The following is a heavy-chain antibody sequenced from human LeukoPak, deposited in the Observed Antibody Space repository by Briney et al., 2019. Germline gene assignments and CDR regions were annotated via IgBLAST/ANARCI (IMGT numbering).Heavy chain of an antibody. CDR1: GYSFTDYR. J-gene: IGHJ5*02. D-gene: IGHD6-19*01. CDR2: INTNTGGT. V-gene: IGHV1-2*02. Sequence: ASVKVSCKASGYSFTDYRMHWVRQAPGQGLEWMGWINTNTGGTNYAQKFQGRVTLTRDTSITTAYMEMSSLRSDDTAVYYCARDRPGYSSWFDPWGQGTLVTVSS. CDR3: ARDRPGYSSWFDP.